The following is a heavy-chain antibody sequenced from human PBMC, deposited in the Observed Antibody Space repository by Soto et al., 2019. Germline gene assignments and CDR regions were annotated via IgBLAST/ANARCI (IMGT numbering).Heavy chain of an antibody. CDR1: GGSFSGYY. CDR2: INHSGST. CDR3: ARDCSSTSCYMSVRSVEANYYYYGMDV. J-gene: IGHJ6*02. V-gene: IGHV4-34*01. Sequence: SETLSLTCAVYGGSFSGYYWSWIRQPPGKGLEWIGEINHSGSTNYNPSLKSRVTISVDTSKNQFSLKLSSVTAADTAVYYCARDCSSTSCYMSVRSVEANYYYYGMDVWGQGTTVTVSS. D-gene: IGHD2-2*02.